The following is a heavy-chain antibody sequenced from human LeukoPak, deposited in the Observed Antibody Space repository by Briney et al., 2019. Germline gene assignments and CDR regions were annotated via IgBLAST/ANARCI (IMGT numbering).Heavy chain of an antibody. J-gene: IGHJ4*02. Sequence: GGSLRLSCAASGFTFSSYSMNWLHQAPGKGLEGVSSISSSSSYIYYAASVKGRFTISRDDAKNSLYLQMNSLRAEDTAVYYCARDLYYYDSSGYYYWGQGTLVTVSS. V-gene: IGHV3-21*01. CDR3: ARDLYYYDSSGYYY. CDR2: ISSSSSYI. D-gene: IGHD3-22*01. CDR1: GFTFSSYS.